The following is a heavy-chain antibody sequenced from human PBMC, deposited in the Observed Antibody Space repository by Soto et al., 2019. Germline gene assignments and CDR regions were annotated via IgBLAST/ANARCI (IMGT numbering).Heavy chain of an antibody. CDR3: AKDRESYTSSSYFFDD. V-gene: IGHV3-30*18. D-gene: IGHD6-6*01. J-gene: IGHJ4*02. CDR1: GFTFSSYG. CDR2: ISYDGSHK. Sequence: PGGSLRLSCAASGFTFSSYGMHWVRQAPGKGLECVAVISYDGSHKYYADSVKGRFTISRDNSKNTLYLQMNSLRAEDTAVYYCAKDRESYTSSSYFFDDWGQGTRVTVAS.